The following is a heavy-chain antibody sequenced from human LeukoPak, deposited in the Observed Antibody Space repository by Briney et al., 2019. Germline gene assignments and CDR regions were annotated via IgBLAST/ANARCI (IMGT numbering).Heavy chain of an antibody. CDR2: IIPIFGTA. J-gene: IGHJ6*02. CDR3: ARDYSPHRRSNSGYDSHYYGMDV. Sequence: SVKVSCKASGGTFSSYAISWVRQAPGQGLEWMGGIIPIFGTANYAQKFQGRVTITADESTSTAYMELSSLRSEDTAVYYCARDYSPHRRSNSGYDSHYYGMDVWGQGTTVTVSS. V-gene: IGHV1-69*01. CDR1: GGTFSSYA. D-gene: IGHD5-12*01.